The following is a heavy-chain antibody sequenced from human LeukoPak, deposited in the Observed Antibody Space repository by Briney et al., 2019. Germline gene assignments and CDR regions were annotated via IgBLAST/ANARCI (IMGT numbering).Heavy chain of an antibody. CDR1: GFTFSSYS. Sequence: PGGSLRLSCAASGFTFSSYSMNWVRQAPGKGLEWVSSISSSSSYIYYADSVKGRFTISRDNAKNSLYLQMNSLRAEDTAVYYCARDLPGTAMVIDYWGQGTLVTVSS. CDR2: ISSSSSYI. CDR3: ARDLPGTAMVIDY. J-gene: IGHJ4*02. V-gene: IGHV3-21*01. D-gene: IGHD5-18*01.